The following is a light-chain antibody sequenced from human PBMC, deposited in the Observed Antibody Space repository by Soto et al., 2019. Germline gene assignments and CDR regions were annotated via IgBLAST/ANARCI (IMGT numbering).Light chain of an antibody. V-gene: IGKV3-20*01. CDR1: QSVSSTY. CDR2: GAY. CDR3: DEYGNSPLT. J-gene: IGKJ4*01. Sequence: ELVLTQSPGTLSLSPGERATLSCRASQSVSSTYLAWYQQKPGQAPRLLIYGAYSRPTGIPDRFSGSGSGTAVTLSSSRLSLEDSAVYYCDEYGNSPLTFGGGNKLEIK.